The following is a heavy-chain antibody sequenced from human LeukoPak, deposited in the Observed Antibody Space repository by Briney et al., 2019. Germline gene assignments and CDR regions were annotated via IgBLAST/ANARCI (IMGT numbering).Heavy chain of an antibody. V-gene: IGHV3-23*01. CDR2: ISGSGTTA. Sequence: GGSLRLSCAASGFTFSTYAMSWVRQAPGKGLEWVSAISGSGTTANHADSVKGRFTISRDNSKNTLYLQMNSLRAEDTAVYYCAKAVSGYSTGGGRYYFDYWGQGTLVTVSS. J-gene: IGHJ4*02. CDR1: GFTFSTYA. D-gene: IGHD5-18*01. CDR3: AKAVSGYSTGGGRYYFDY.